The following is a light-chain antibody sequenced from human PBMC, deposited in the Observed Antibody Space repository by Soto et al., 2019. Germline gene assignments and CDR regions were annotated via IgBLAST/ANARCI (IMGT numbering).Light chain of an antibody. J-gene: IGKJ5*01. CDR2: AAS. CDR1: QGISSY. CDR3: QQSYSTLPIT. Sequence: AIRMTQSPSSLSASTGDRVTITCRASQGISSYLAWYQQKPGKAPKLLIYAASTLQSGVPSRFSGSGSGTDFTLTISCLQSEDFATYYCQQSYSTLPITFGQGTRLEIK. V-gene: IGKV1-8*01.